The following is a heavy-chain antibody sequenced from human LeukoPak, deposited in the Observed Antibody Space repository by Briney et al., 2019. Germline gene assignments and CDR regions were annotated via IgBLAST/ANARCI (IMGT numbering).Heavy chain of an antibody. CDR2: INHSENT. Sequence: SETLSLTCAVYGGSFSGYSWSWIRQPPGKGLEWIGEINHSENTNYNPSLKSRVTISVDTSKNQFSLKLSSVTAADTAVYYCARGQWGHFMVRGVIMTTYFDYWGQGTLVTVSS. V-gene: IGHV4-34*01. J-gene: IGHJ4*02. CDR1: GGSFSGYS. CDR3: ARGQWGHFMVRGVIMTTYFDY. D-gene: IGHD3-10*01.